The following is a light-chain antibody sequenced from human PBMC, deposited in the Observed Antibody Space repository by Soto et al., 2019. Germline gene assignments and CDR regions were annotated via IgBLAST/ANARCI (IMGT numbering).Light chain of an antibody. Sequence: EIVMTQSPAILSVSPGERVTLSCRASQSVSNNLAWYQQKPGQAPRLLIFGTFTRATGIPARFSGSGSGTEFTLTISSLQSEDFAVYYCQQYNDWPPLTFGGGTKVEIK. CDR1: QSVSNN. CDR3: QQYNDWPPLT. J-gene: IGKJ4*01. V-gene: IGKV3-15*01. CDR2: GTF.